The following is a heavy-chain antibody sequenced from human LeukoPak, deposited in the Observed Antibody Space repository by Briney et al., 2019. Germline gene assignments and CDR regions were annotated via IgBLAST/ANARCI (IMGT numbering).Heavy chain of an antibody. CDR2: IYYSGST. V-gene: IGHV4-59*08. D-gene: IGHD6-19*01. CDR1: GGSICSYY. CDR3: ARQVAVAGIGAGEFDY. J-gene: IGHJ4*02. Sequence: SETLSLTCTVSGGSICSYYWSWIRQPPGKGLEWIGYIYYSGSTNYNPSLKSRVTISVDTSKNQFSLKLSSVTAADTAVYYCARQVAVAGIGAGEFDYWGQGTLVTVSS.